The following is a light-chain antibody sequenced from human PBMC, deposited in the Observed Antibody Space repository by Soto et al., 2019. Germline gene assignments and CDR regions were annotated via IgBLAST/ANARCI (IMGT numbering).Light chain of an antibody. CDR3: TSYSSSDIFYV. J-gene: IGLJ1*01. Sequence: QSVLTQPASVSGSPGHSITISCTGTSSDIGGYYYVSWYQHHPGKAPKLLIYQVTNRPSRVSNRFSGSKSVNTASLTISGLQADDEADYYCTSYSSSDIFYVFGTGTKVTVL. CDR2: QVT. V-gene: IGLV2-14*01. CDR1: SSDIGGYYY.